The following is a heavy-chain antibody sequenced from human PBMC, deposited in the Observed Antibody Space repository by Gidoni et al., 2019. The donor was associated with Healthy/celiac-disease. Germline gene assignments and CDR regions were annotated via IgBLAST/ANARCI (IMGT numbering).Heavy chain of an antibody. CDR2: INHSGST. CDR3: ARGRDSMVWRGAVAGTFDY. CDR1: GGSFSGYY. J-gene: IGHJ4*02. V-gene: IGHV4-34*01. Sequence: QVQLQQWGAGLLKPSETLSLTCAVYGGSFSGYYWSWIRQPPGKGLEWIGEINHSGSTNYNPSLKSRVTISVDTSKNQFSLKLSSVTAADTAVYYCARGRDSMVWRGAVAGTFDYWGQGTLVTVSS. D-gene: IGHD6-19*01.